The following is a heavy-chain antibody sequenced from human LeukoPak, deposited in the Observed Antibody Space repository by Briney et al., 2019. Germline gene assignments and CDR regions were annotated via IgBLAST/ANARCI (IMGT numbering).Heavy chain of an antibody. V-gene: IGHV1-46*01. CDR3: TRGGGVRISGVPPFDP. CDR2: INPSGGSA. D-gene: IGHD2-8*02. Sequence: ASVKVSCKASGYTXSNYYMHWVRQAPGQGLEWMGRINPSGGSATYAQKFQDRITMTWDTSTTTVYMEVNSLTSEDTAVYYCTRGGGVRISGVPPFDPWGQGTLVTVS. CDR1: GYTXSNYY. J-gene: IGHJ5*02.